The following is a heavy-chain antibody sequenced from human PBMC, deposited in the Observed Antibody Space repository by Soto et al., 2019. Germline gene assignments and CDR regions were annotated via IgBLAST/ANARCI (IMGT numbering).Heavy chain of an antibody. CDR1: GGSFSGYY. CDR2: INHSGST. D-gene: IGHD4-17*01. J-gene: IGHJ4*02. CDR3: ARLQKIYGDFDY. Sequence: PSETLSLTCAVYGGSFSGYYWSWIRQPPGKGLEWIGEINHSGSTNYNPSLKSRATISVDTSKNQFSLKLSSVTAADTAVYYWARLQKIYGDFDYWGQGTLVTVSS. V-gene: IGHV4-34*01.